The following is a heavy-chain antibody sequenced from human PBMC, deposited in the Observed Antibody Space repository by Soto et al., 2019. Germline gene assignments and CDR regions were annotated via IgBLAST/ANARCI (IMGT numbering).Heavy chain of an antibody. J-gene: IGHJ3*02. V-gene: IGHV4-4*08. D-gene: IGHD3-9*01. CDR1: DGSISNYY. Sequence: SETLSLTCTVSDGSISNYYWNWIRQSPGKGLEWIGSIYSSGSTYYNPSLKSRVTISVDTSKNQFSLKLSSVTAADTAVYYCARFPWEILTGYYTETRAFDIWGQGTMVTVSS. CDR3: ARFPWEILTGYYTETRAFDI. CDR2: IYSSGST.